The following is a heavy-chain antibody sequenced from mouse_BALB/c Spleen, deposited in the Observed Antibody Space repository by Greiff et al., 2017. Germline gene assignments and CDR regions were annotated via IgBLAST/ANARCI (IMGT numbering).Heavy chain of an antibody. Sequence: QVQLKQPGAELVKPGASVNLSCKASGYTFTSYWMHWVKQRPGQGLEWIGEINPSNGRTNYNEKFKSKATLTVDKSSSTAYMQLSSLTSEDSAVYYCARIQVVARGMDYWGQGTSVTVSS. D-gene: IGHD1-1*01. J-gene: IGHJ4*01. V-gene: IGHV1S81*02. CDR3: ARIQVVARGMDY. CDR2: INPSNGRT. CDR1: GYTFTSYW.